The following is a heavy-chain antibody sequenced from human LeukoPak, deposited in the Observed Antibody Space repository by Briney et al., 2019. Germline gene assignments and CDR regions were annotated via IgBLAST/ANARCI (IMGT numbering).Heavy chain of an antibody. CDR1: GYTFASCD. CDR2: MSPNFGNS. Sequence: ASVKVSCKASGYTFASCDINWVRQASGQGLEWMGWMSPNFGNSGFAQKFQGRVTMTSDISINTAYMELSGLRSEDTAVYYCVRDYGGNSEFVFWGQGTLVTVSS. V-gene: IGHV1-8*01. D-gene: IGHD4-23*01. CDR3: VRDYGGNSEFVF. J-gene: IGHJ4*02.